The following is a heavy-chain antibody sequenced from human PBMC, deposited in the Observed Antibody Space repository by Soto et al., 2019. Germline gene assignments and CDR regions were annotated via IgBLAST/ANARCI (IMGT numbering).Heavy chain of an antibody. CDR2: ISGSGGST. J-gene: IGHJ4*02. V-gene: IGHV3-23*01. Sequence: PGGSLRLSCAASGFTFSSYSMSWVRQAPGKGLEWVSAISGSGGSTYYADSVKGRFTISGDNSKNTLYLQMNSLRAEDTAVYYCATPRRFITARPLDYWGQGTLVTVSS. CDR3: ATPRRFITARPLDY. D-gene: IGHD6-6*01. CDR1: GFTFSSYS.